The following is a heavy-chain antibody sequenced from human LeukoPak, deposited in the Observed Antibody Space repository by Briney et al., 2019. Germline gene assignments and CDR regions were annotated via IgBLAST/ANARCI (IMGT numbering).Heavy chain of an antibody. Sequence: GGCLRLSCAASGFTVSSNYMSWVRQAPGKGLEWVSVIYSGGSTYYADSVKGRFTISRDNSKNTLYLQMNSLRAEDTAVYYCARDPDSSGYNGAFDIWGQGTMVTVSS. D-gene: IGHD3-22*01. CDR3: ARDPDSSGYNGAFDI. J-gene: IGHJ3*02. CDR1: GFTVSSNY. V-gene: IGHV3-53*01. CDR2: IYSGGST.